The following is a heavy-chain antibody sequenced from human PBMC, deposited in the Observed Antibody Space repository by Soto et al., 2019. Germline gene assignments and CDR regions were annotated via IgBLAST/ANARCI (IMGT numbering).Heavy chain of an antibody. CDR2: ISYDGKQT. CDR3: ARDGWGSNWYFDL. CDR1: GFTFSFYG. D-gene: IGHD3-16*01. Sequence: GGSLRLSCAASGFTFSFYGMHWVRQAPGKGLEWVAVISYDGKQTYYADSVKGRFTISKDKSKRTLFLQMNSLRVDDTAVYYCARDGWGSNWYFDLWGRGTLVTVSS. J-gene: IGHJ2*01. V-gene: IGHV3-30*03.